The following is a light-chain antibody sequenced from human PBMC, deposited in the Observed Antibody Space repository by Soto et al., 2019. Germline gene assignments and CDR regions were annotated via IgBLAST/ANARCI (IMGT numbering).Light chain of an antibody. V-gene: IGKV3-20*01. Sequence: EIVLTQSPGTLSLSPGERANLSCRASQSVSSSFLAWYQQKPGQAPRLLIYGASNRATGIPDRFSGSGSGTDFTLTISRLEPEDFAVYYCQQYVTSPWAFGQGTKVDIK. CDR2: GAS. CDR1: QSVSSSF. J-gene: IGKJ1*01. CDR3: QQYVTSPWA.